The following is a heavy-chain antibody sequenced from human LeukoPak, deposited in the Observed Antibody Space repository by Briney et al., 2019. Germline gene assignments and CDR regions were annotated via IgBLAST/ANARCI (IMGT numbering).Heavy chain of an antibody. CDR3: ATGRAAAGDY. D-gene: IGHD6-13*01. V-gene: IGHV4-59*08. Sequence: PSETLSLTCTVSGGSVSSYYWSWVRQPPGKGLEWIGYIYYSGSTNYNPSLKSRVTISVDTSKNQFSLKLSSVTAADTAVYSCATGRAAAGDYWGQGTLVTVSS. CDR2: IYYSGST. CDR1: GGSVSSYY. J-gene: IGHJ4*02.